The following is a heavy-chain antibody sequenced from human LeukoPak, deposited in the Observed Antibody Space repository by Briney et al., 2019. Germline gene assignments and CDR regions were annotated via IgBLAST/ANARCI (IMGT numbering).Heavy chain of an antibody. CDR3: AKDSPGELGCPLAEYFQH. V-gene: IGHV3-23*01. D-gene: IGHD3-10*01. Sequence: PGGSLRLSCAASGFTFSSYAMSWVRQAPGKGLEWVSAISGSGGSTYYADSVKGRFTISRDNSKNTLYLQMNSLRAEDTAVYYCAKDSPGELGCPLAEYFQHWGQGTLVTVSS. CDR2: ISGSGGST. J-gene: IGHJ1*01. CDR1: GFTFSSYA.